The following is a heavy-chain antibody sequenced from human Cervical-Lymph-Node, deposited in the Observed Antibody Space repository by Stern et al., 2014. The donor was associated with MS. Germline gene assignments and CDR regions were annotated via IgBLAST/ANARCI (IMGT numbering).Heavy chain of an antibody. V-gene: IGHV3-30*01. CDR3: ARQMTHGPCDL. CDR1: TFTFSAFA. CDR2: ISYDGRTK. D-gene: IGHD2-21*02. J-gene: IGHJ2*01. Sequence: MQLVESGGSVVQPGRSLRLSCAASTFTFSAFAMHWVRQAPGKGLEWVAVISYDGRTKFYADSVQGRFTISRDNSKNTLTLQMDSLRSEDTAVYYCARQMTHGPCDLWGRGTLVTVS.